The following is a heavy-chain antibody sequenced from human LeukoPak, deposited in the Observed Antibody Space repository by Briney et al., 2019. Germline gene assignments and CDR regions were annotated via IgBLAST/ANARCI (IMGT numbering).Heavy chain of an antibody. CDR2: ISGSGARR. Sequence: GGSPSPSLAAFGLAFSNHPTNGVCQAPGKGLEWVSGISGSGARRDYADSVKGRFTTSRDNAKNTLYLQMNSLRAEDTAVYYCAKASRVSEVLDTFDIWGQGTMVTVSS. CDR3: AKASRVSEVLDTFDI. CDR1: GLAFSNHP. J-gene: IGHJ3*02. V-gene: IGHV3-23*01. D-gene: IGHD1-1*01.